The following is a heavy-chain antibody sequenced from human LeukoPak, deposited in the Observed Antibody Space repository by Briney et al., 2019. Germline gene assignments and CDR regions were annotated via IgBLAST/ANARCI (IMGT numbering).Heavy chain of an antibody. J-gene: IGHJ4*02. CDR1: GGSISSGGYY. CDR3: ASNEVVTTAWDSDY. V-gene: IGHV4-31*03. Sequence: PSETPSLTCTVSGGSISSGGYYWSWIRQHPGKGLEWIGYIYYSGSTYYNPSLKSRVTISVDTSKKQFSLNLYSVTAADTAVYYCASNEVVTTAWDSDYWGQGTLVTVSS. CDR2: IYYSGST. D-gene: IGHD2-21*02.